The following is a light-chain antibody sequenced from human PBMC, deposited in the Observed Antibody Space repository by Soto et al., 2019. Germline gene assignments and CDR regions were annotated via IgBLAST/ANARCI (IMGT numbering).Light chain of an antibody. CDR1: SSNIGAGHD. V-gene: IGLV1-40*01. J-gene: IGLJ1*01. CDR3: PSYVSSLTRDV. Sequence: QSVLTKPPSVSGAPGHRVTISCTGSSSNIGAGHDVHWYQQLPGTAPKLLIYGNSNRPSGVPDRFSGSKSGTSASLAITGLQAVDEADYHSPSYVSSLTRDVFGPGTKVPVL. CDR2: GNS.